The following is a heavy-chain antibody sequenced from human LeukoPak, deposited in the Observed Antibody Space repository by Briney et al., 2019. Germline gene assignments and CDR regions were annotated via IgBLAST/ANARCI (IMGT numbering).Heavy chain of an antibody. CDR2: ISGSGGST. V-gene: IGHV3-23*01. J-gene: IGHJ3*02. D-gene: IGHD3-22*01. CDR3: AKDGGEAYYYDSSGYYDAFDI. CDR1: GFTFSSYA. Sequence: GASLRLSCAASGFTFSSYAMSWVRQAPGKGLEWVSAISGSGGSTYYADSVKGRFTISRDNSKNTLCLQMNSLRAEDTAVYYCAKDGGEAYYYDSSGYYDAFDIWGQGTMVTVSS.